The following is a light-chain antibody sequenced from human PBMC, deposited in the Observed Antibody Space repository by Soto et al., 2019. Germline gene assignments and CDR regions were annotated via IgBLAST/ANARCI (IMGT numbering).Light chain of an antibody. Sequence: DIQMTQSPASLSASVGDRVTITCRASQSNSSYLNWYQQKSGQAPKLLIYAASSLQSGVPSRFSGSGSGTDFTLTISSLQPEDFATYYCQQSYSTPLTFGGGTKVDI. V-gene: IGKV1-39*01. CDR2: AAS. CDR3: QQSYSTPLT. CDR1: QSNSSY. J-gene: IGKJ4*01.